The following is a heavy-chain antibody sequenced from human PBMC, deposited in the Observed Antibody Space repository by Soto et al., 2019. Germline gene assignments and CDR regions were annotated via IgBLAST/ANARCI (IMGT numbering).Heavy chain of an antibody. CDR1: GFTFSSYA. J-gene: IGHJ4*02. V-gene: IGHV3-30-3*01. CDR3: ARVSEVATIYFDY. D-gene: IGHD5-12*01. CDR2: ISYDGSNK. Sequence: PAGSLRLCCAASGFTFSSYAMHCFRQAPGKGLEWVAVISYDGSNKYYADSVKGRFTISRDNSKNTLYLQMNSLRAEDTAVYYCARVSEVATIYFDYWGQGTLVTVSS.